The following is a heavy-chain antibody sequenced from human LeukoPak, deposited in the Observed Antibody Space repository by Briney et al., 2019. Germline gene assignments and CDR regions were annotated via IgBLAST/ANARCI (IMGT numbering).Heavy chain of an antibody. J-gene: IGHJ4*02. CDR1: GFTFSSYE. D-gene: IGHD3-10*01. CDR3: ASLGVTMVRGDRWYFDY. V-gene: IGHV3-48*03. CDR2: ISSSGSTI. Sequence: QPGGSLRLSCAASGFTFSSYEMNWVRQAPGKGLGWVSYISSSGSTIYYADSVKGRFTISRDNAKNSLYLQMNSLRAEDTAVYYCASLGVTMVRGDRWYFDYWGQGTLVTVSS.